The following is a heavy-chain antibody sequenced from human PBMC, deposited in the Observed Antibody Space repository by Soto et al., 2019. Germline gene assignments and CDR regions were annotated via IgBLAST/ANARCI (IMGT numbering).Heavy chain of an antibody. CDR2: NNYRADT. CDR1: GGSIDNNGYS. J-gene: IGHJ4*02. Sequence: QVQLQESGPGLVKPSQTLSLTCTVSGGSIDNNGYSWTWIRQRPGGGLEWLGSNNYRADTYYTPSLKSLITISLDTSQNQFSLWVTSVTAADTGMYYCARGGSGWKALNYFDSWGQGILVTVSS. D-gene: IGHD6-19*01. V-gene: IGHV4-31*01. CDR3: ARGGSGWKALNYFDS.